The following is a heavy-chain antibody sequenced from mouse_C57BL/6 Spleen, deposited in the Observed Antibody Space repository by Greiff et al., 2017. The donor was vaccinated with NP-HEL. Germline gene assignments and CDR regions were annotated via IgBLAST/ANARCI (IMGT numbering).Heavy chain of an antibody. CDR2: ISSGGSYT. CDR1: GFTFSSYG. V-gene: IGHV5-6*01. CDR3: ARQGDYDLNFDY. J-gene: IGHJ2*01. Sequence: EVKVVESGGDLVKPGGSLKLSCAASGFTFSSYGMSWVRQTPDKRLAWVATISSGGSYTYYPDSVKGRFTISRDNAKNTLYLQMSSLKSEDTAMYYCARQGDYDLNFDYWGQGTTLTVSS. D-gene: IGHD2-4*01.